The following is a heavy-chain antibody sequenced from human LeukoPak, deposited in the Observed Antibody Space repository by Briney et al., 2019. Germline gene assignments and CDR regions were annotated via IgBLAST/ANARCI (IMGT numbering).Heavy chain of an antibody. Sequence: PGGSLRLSCAASGFTFSSYGMHWVRPAPGKGLEWVAFIRYDGSNKYYADSVKGRFTISRDNSKNTLYLQMNSLRAEDTAVYYCAKDRSPNRSYYFDYWGQGTLVTVSS. V-gene: IGHV3-30*02. D-gene: IGHD2-8*01. J-gene: IGHJ4*02. CDR3: AKDRSPNRSYYFDY. CDR2: IRYDGSNK. CDR1: GFTFSSYG.